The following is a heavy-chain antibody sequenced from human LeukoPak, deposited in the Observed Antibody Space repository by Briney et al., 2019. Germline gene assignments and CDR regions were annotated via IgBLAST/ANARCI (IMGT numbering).Heavy chain of an antibody. J-gene: IGHJ4*02. Sequence: GGSLRLSCAASGFIFSTYDMHWVRQATGKGLEWVSAIGSADDTYYPGSVKGRFTISRENARNSLFLQMNSLRAGDTAVYYCARGLEGGFDYWGQGTLVTVSS. V-gene: IGHV3-13*01. CDR2: IGSADDT. D-gene: IGHD3-16*01. CDR1: GFIFSTYD. CDR3: ARGLEGGFDY.